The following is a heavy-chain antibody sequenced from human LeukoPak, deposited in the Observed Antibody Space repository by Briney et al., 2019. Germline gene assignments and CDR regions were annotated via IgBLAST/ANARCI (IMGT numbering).Heavy chain of an antibody. J-gene: IGHJ3*02. CDR3: ARSRGSPNSGEDAFDI. V-gene: IGHV3-30-3*01. Sequence: GGSLRLSCAASGFTFSSYAMHWVRQAPGKGLGWMAVMSYGGTYKYYADSVKGRFTISRDNTKNTVYLQMNSLRGEDTAVYYCARSRGSPNSGEDAFDIWGQGTVVTVSS. D-gene: IGHD2-15*01. CDR1: GFTFSSYA. CDR2: MSYGGTYK.